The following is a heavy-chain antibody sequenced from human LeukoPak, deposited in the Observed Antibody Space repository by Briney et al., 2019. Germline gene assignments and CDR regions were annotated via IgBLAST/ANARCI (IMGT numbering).Heavy chain of an antibody. CDR2: ISSSSSYT. D-gene: IGHD3-22*01. J-gene: IGHJ3*02. CDR3: VVEIDAFDI. CDR1: GFTFSSYS. V-gene: IGHV3-21*01. Sequence: GGSLRLSGAASGFTFSSYSMNWVRQAPGKGLEWVSSISSSSSYTYYADSVKGRFTISRDNAKNSLYLQMNSLRAEDTAVYWGVVEIDAFDIWGQGTMVTVSS.